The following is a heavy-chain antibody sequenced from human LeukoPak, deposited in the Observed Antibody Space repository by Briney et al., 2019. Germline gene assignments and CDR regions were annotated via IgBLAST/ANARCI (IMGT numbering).Heavy chain of an antibody. Sequence: GGSTRLSCAASGLAFSAYKMHWVRQAPRKGLVWVSRISTDGYTTDYADFVQGRLTASRDNTKNTWSLEMNSLRAEDTAVYYCVVGGSPGYWGQGTLVTVSS. V-gene: IGHV3-74*01. D-gene: IGHD2-15*01. J-gene: IGHJ4*02. CDR2: ISTDGYTT. CDR3: VVGGSPGY. CDR1: GLAFSAYK.